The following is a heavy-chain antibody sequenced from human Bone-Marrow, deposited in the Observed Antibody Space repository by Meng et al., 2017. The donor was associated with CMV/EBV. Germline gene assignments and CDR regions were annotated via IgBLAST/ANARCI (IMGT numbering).Heavy chain of an antibody. CDR2: IYSGGGST. J-gene: IGHJ3*02. CDR1: GFTFSSYA. CDR3: ARGSKYYYDTTGYYAFDI. Sequence: GESLKISCAASGFTFSSYAMSWVRQAPGKGLEWVSIIYSGGGSTYYADSVKGRFTISRHNSKNTLYLQMNSLRAEDTAVYFCARGSKYYYDTTGYYAFDIWGQGTMVTVSS. D-gene: IGHD3-22*01. V-gene: IGHV3-23*03.